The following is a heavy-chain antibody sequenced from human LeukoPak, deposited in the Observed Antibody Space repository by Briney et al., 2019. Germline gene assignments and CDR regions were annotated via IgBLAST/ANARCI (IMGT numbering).Heavy chain of an antibody. CDR1: GSSINKYY. V-gene: IGHV4-59*01. D-gene: IGHD7-27*01. CDR2: IYYSGST. CDR3: ARVWGNWYFDL. Sequence: PSETLSLTCTVSGSSINKYYWSWIRQPPGKGLEWIGYIYYSGSTNYNPSPQSRVTISVDTSKNQFSLKLSSVTAADTAVYYCARVWGNWYFDLWGRGTLVTVSS. J-gene: IGHJ2*01.